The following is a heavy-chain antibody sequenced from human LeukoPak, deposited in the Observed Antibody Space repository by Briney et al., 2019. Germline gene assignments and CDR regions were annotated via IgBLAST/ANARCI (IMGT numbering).Heavy chain of an antibody. CDR3: AKCILTGYYKGYMDV. D-gene: IGHD3-9*01. J-gene: IGHJ6*03. CDR1: GFTFSSHG. V-gene: IGHV3-23*01. CDR2: ISGSGGSS. Sequence: GGSLRLSCAASGFTFSSHGMSWVRQAPGKGLEWVSAISGSGGSSFYADSVKGRFTISRDNSKNTLYLQMNSLRAEDTAVYYCAKCILTGYYKGYMDVWGKGTAVTISS.